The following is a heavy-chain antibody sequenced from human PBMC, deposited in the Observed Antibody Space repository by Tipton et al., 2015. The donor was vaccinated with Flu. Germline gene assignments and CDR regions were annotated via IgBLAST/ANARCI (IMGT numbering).Heavy chain of an antibody. Sequence: TLSLTCTVSGGSINSSIHSWGWIRQPPGRGLEWIGYIYYSGSSTYNPSLKSRVTISLDRSKKQFSLKVNSVTAADTAVYYCARVPFGSGTYYKTDPFDIWGQGTMVTVSS. CDR2: IYYSGSS. J-gene: IGHJ3*02. CDR1: GGSINSSIHS. V-gene: IGHV4-61*05. D-gene: IGHD3-10*01. CDR3: ARVPFGSGTYYKTDPFDI.